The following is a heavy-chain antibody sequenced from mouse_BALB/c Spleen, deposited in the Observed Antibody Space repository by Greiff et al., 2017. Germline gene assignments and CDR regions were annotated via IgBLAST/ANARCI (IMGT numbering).Heavy chain of an antibody. CDR1: GFTFSSFG. J-gene: IGHJ2*01. CDR3: ARELDY. CDR2: ISSGSSTI. Sequence: EVQRVESGGGLVQPGGSRKLSCAASGFTFSSFGMHWVRQAPEQGLEWVAYISSGSSTIYYADTVKGRFTISRDNPKNTLFLQMTSLRSEDTAMYYCARELDYWGQGTTLTVSS. V-gene: IGHV5-17*02.